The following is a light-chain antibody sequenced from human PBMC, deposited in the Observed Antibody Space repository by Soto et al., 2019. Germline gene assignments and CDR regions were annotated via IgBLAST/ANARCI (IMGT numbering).Light chain of an antibody. J-gene: IGKJ1*01. Sequence: EIVLTQSPGTLSLSPWERATLSCRASQSVSSYYLAWYQQKPGQAPRLLIYAASSRATGIPDRFSGGGSGTDFTLTISRLEPEDCAVYYCQQCGSSPWTFGQGTKVEIK. V-gene: IGKV3-20*01. CDR1: QSVSSYY. CDR2: AAS. CDR3: QQCGSSPWT.